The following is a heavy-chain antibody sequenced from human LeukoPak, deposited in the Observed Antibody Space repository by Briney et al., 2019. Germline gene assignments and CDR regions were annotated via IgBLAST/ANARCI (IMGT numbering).Heavy chain of an antibody. V-gene: IGHV1-24*01. CDR2: FDPEDGVT. CDR3: ATLKVRGVIAEADWFDP. Sequence: ASVKVSCKVSGYTLTELSMHWVRQAPGKGLEWMGGFDPEDGVTIYAQKFQGRVTMTEDTSTDTAYMELSSLRSEDTAVYYCATLKVRGVIAEADWFDPWGQGTLVTVSS. CDR1: GYTLTELS. J-gene: IGHJ5*02. D-gene: IGHD3-10*01.